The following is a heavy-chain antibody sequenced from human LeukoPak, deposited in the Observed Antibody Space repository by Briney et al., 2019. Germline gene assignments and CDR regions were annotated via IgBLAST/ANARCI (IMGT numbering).Heavy chain of an antibody. CDR3: ARVTGYYFDS. Sequence: GGSLRLSCAASGFTFSSYNINWVRQTPGKGLEWVSSISTSSDYIYYTDSVKGRFTISRDNAKNSPYLQLNSLRAEDTAVYYCARVTGYYFDSWGQGTLVTVSS. D-gene: IGHD3-10*01. J-gene: IGHJ4*02. V-gene: IGHV3-21*01. CDR1: GFTFSSYN. CDR2: ISTSSDYI.